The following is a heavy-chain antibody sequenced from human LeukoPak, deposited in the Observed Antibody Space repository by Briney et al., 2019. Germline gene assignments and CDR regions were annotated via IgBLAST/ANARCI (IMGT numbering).Heavy chain of an antibody. CDR3: AKDTAYDSRGIGSPYYFDY. CDR2: ISGSGGST. CDR1: GFTFSGYA. Sequence: PGGSLRLSCAASGFTFSGYAMSWVRQAPGKGLEWVSAISGSGGSTYYADSVKGRFTISRDNSKNTLYLQMNSLRVEDTAVYYCAKDTAYDSRGIGSPYYFDYWGQGTLVTVSS. V-gene: IGHV3-23*01. J-gene: IGHJ4*02. D-gene: IGHD3-22*01.